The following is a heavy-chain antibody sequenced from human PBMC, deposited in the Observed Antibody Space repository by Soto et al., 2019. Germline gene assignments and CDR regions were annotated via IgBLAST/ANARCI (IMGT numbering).Heavy chain of an antibody. CDR3: ARRLPDPLLAAAGTPLDY. CDR1: GGSISSSSYY. CDR2: IYYSGST. D-gene: IGHD6-13*01. Sequence: QLQLQESGPGLVKPSETLSLTCTVSGGSISSSSYYWGWIRQPPGKGLEWIGSIYYSGSTYYNPSLKSRVTISVDTSKNQFSLKLSSVTAADTAVYYCARRLPDPLLAAAGTPLDYWGQGTLVTVSS. V-gene: IGHV4-39*01. J-gene: IGHJ4*02.